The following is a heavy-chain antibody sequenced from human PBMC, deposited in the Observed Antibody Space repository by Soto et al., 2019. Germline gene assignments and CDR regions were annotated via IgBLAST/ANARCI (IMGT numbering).Heavy chain of an antibody. CDR1: GFTSSDYY. Sequence: QVQLVESGGDLVKPGGSLRLSCAASGFTSSDYYMSWIRQAPGQGLGWVSYISSSGRTIYYADAVKGRFTISRDNAKNARDLQMNSLRAEDTAGDYWARALGMGGEGYNWGQGTLVTVSS. V-gene: IGHV3-11*01. J-gene: IGHJ4*02. CDR3: ARALGMGGEGYN. CDR2: ISSSGRTI. D-gene: IGHD3-16*01.